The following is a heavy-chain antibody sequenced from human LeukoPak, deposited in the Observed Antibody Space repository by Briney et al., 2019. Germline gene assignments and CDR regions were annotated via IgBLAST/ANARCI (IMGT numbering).Heavy chain of an antibody. CDR1: GGSFSSYA. D-gene: IGHD1-26*01. CDR3: ARSPYSGILEEYFQH. V-gene: IGHV1-69*01. Sequence: GSSVTVSCKASGGSFSSYAISWVRQAPGQGLEWMGGIIPIFGTANYAQKFQGRVTITADESTSTAYMELSSLRSEDTAVYYCARSPYSGILEEYFQHWGQGTLVTVSS. CDR2: IIPIFGTA. J-gene: IGHJ1*01.